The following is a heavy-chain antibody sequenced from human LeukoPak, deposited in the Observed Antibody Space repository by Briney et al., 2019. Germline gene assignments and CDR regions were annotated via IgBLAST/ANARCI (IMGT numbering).Heavy chain of an antibody. CDR2: IYYSGST. CDR1: GGSISSYY. J-gene: IGHJ3*02. Sequence: SETLSLTCTVSGGSISSYYWSWIRQPPGKGLEWIGYIYYSGSTNYNPSLKSRVTISVDTSKNQFSLKLSSVTAADTAVYYCARGSSWELRYAFDIWGQGTMVTVSS. CDR3: ARGSSWELRYAFDI. D-gene: IGHD1-26*01. V-gene: IGHV4-59*01.